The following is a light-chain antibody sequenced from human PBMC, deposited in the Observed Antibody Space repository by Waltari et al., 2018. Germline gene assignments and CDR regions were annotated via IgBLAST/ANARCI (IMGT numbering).Light chain of an antibody. Sequence: SSELTQDPAVSVALGQTVRITCQGASLRTYYVRWFQQKAGQAPTLVIYGKNNRPSGIPDRFSASTSGSRASLTIIGAQAEDEADYYCHSRDSNGDVLIGGGTKVTVV. V-gene: IGLV3-19*01. J-gene: IGLJ2*01. CDR2: GKN. CDR3: HSRDSNGDVL. CDR1: SLRTYY.